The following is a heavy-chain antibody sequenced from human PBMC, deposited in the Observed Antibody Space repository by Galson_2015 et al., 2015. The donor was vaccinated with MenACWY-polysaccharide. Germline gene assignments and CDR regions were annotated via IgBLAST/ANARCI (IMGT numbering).Heavy chain of an antibody. D-gene: IGHD2-21*01. Sequence: SVKVSCKAYGYTFSSYDINWVRHASGKGLEWMGSMNPNSGNTAYAQRYQGRVAMTTDTATSTAYMELRMLRYDDTAVYYCTRIIARKHTFVDSWGQGTLVSVS. V-gene: IGHV1-8*01. CDR1: GYTFSSYD. CDR2: MNPNSGNT. CDR3: TRIIARKHTFVDS. J-gene: IGHJ4*02.